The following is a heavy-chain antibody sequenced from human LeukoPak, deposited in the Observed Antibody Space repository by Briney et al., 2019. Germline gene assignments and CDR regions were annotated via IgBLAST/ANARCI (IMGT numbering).Heavy chain of an antibody. CDR2: INPNSGGT. V-gene: IGHV1-2*02. J-gene: IGHJ4*02. Sequence: ASVKVSCKASGYTFTGYCMHWVRQAPGQGLEWMGWINPNSGGTNYAQKFQGRVTMTRDTSISTAYMELSRLRSDDTAVYYCARDLYDSSGYYYPNDYWGQGTLVTVSS. CDR3: ARDLYDSSGYYYPNDY. D-gene: IGHD3-22*01. CDR1: GYTFTGYC.